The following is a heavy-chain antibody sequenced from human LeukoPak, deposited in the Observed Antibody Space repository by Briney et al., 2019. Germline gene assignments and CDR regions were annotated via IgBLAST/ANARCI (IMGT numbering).Heavy chain of an antibody. V-gene: IGHV3-64*01. CDR3: ARGEKNYDFWSGYYNWVDY. D-gene: IGHD3-3*01. CDR2: ISSNGGST. Sequence: GGSLRLSCAASGFTFSSYAMHWVRQAPGKGLEYVSAISSNGGSTYYANSVKGRFTISRDNSKNTLYLQMGSLRAEDMAVYYCARGEKNYDFWSGYYNWVDYWGQGTLVTVSS. J-gene: IGHJ4*02. CDR1: GFTFSSYA.